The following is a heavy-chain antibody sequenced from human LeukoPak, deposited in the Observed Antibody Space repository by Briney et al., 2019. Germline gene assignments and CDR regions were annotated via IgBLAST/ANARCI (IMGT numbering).Heavy chain of an antibody. CDR1: GGSFSGYY. V-gene: IGHV4-34*01. CDR3: ARLYGDYVAY. D-gene: IGHD4-17*01. CDR2: INHSGST. Sequence: PSETLSLTCAVYGGSFSGYYWSWIRQPPGKGLEWIGEINHSGSTNYNPSLKSRVTISVDTSKNQFSLKLSSVTAADTAVHYCARLYGDYVAYWGQGTLVTVSS. J-gene: IGHJ4*02.